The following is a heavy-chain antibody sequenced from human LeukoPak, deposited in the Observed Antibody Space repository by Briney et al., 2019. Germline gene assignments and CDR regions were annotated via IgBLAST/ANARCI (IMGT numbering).Heavy chain of an antibody. CDR3: ARDQKWELANDAFDI. CDR2: ISAYNGNT. J-gene: IGHJ3*02. D-gene: IGHD1-26*01. CDR1: GYTFTSYD. Sequence: ASVKVSCKASGYTFTSYDINWVRQATGQGLEWMGWISAYNGNTNYAQKLQGRVTMTTDTSTSTAYMELRSLRSDDTAVYYCARDQKWELANDAFDIWGQGTMVTVSS. V-gene: IGHV1-18*01.